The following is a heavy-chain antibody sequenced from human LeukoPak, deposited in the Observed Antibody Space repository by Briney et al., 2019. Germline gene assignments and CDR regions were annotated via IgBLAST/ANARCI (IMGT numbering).Heavy chain of an antibody. D-gene: IGHD6-19*01. Sequence: PGRSLRLSCKVSGFTFDDYAMHWVRQVPGKGLEWVSGITWNRDNIGYGDSVKGRFTVSRDNVKNVLYLQMNSLRAEDTAVYYCARTGYSSGWYSDYWGQGTLVTVSS. V-gene: IGHV3-9*01. J-gene: IGHJ4*02. CDR3: ARTGYSSGWYSDY. CDR2: ITWNRDNI. CDR1: GFTFDDYA.